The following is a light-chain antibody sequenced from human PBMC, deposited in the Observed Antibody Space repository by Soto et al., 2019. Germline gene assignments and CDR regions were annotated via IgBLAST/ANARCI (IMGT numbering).Light chain of an antibody. V-gene: IGKV3-15*01. CDR3: QQYNDWPRT. Sequence: EIVMTQSPVTLSLSPGDRATLSCRASQSVANNLAWFQQRPGQAPRLLVYGASATATGIPARFSGSGSGTEFTLTISSLQSEDFAVYYCQQYNDWPRTFGQGNKVEIK. J-gene: IGKJ1*01. CDR1: QSVANN. CDR2: GAS.